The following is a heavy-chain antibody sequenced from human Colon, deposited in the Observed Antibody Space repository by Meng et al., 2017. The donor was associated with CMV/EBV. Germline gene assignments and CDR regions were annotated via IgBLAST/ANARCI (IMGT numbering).Heavy chain of an antibody. CDR2: IDPNSGGT. J-gene: IGHJ3*02. Sequence: ASVTVSCKASGYTFTGYYMHWVRQAPGQGLEWMGWIDPNSGGTNYAQKFQGRVTMTRDTSISTAYMELSRLRSDDTAVYYCARDPGTANTYDAFDIWGQGTMVTVSS. D-gene: IGHD2-21*02. CDR1: GYTFTGYY. V-gene: IGHV1-2*02. CDR3: ARDPGTANTYDAFDI.